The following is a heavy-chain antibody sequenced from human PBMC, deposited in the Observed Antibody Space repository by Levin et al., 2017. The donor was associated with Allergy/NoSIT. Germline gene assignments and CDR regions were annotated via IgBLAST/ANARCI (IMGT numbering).Heavy chain of an antibody. CDR1: GGSISSGGYS. CDR2: IYHSGST. Sequence: PSETLSLTCAVSGGSISSGGYSWSWIRQPPGKGLEWIGYIYHSGSTYYNPSLKSRVTISVDRSKNQFSLKLSSVTAADTAVYYCARAGFYNWNDGRGAFDIWGQGTMVTVSS. D-gene: IGHD1-20*01. V-gene: IGHV4-30-2*01. CDR3: ARAGFYNWNDGRGAFDI. J-gene: IGHJ3*02.